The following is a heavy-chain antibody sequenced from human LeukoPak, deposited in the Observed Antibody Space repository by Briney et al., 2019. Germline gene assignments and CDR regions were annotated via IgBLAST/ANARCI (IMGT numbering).Heavy chain of an antibody. J-gene: IGHJ5*02. CDR1: GYSFTSYW. D-gene: IGHD4-23*01. V-gene: IGHV5-51*01. CDR3: ARHQGSYGTNYNWFDP. Sequence: GESLKISCKGSGYSFTSYWIGWVRQMPGKGLEWMGLIYPGDSDTRYSPSFQGQVTISADKSISTAYLQWSSLKASDTAMYYCARHQGSYGTNYNWFDPWGQGTLVTVSS. CDR2: IYPGDSDT.